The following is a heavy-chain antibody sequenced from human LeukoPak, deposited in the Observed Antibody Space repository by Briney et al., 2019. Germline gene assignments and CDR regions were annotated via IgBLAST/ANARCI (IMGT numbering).Heavy chain of an antibody. CDR1: GGSISSGDYY. D-gene: IGHD5-18*01. CDR2: INHSGST. V-gene: IGHV4-39*07. CDR3: ARGMGIQLWTFDY. Sequence: SETLSLTCTVSGGSISSGDYYWSWIRQPPGKGLEWIGEINHSGSTNYNPSLKSRVTISVDTSKNQFSLKLSSVTAADTAVYYCARGMGIQLWTFDYWGQGTLVTVSS. J-gene: IGHJ4*02.